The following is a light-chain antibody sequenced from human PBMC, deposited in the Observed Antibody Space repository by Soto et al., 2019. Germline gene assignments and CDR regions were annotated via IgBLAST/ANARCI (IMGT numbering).Light chain of an antibody. V-gene: IGKV3-20*01. CDR1: QSVSSNY. J-gene: IGKJ5*01. CDR2: GAT. Sequence: EIVLTQSPGTLSLSPGERATLSCRASQSVSSNYLAWYQQKPGQAPRLLIYGATSRVTGIPDRFSGSGSGTDFTLTINRLEPEDFAVYYCQQYGRSITFGQGTRLE. CDR3: QQYGRSIT.